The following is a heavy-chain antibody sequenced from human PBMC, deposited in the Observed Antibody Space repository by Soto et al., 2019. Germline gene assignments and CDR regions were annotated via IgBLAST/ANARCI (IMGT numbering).Heavy chain of an antibody. Sequence: GASVQVSCNASGYTFTGYYMHWERQAPGQGLEWMGWINPNSGGTNYAQKFQGWVTMTRDTSISTAYVELSRLRSDDTAVYYCARANSYGYNNWFDPWGQGTLVTVSS. D-gene: IGHD5-18*01. J-gene: IGHJ5*02. V-gene: IGHV1-2*04. CDR1: GYTFTGYY. CDR3: ARANSYGYNNWFDP. CDR2: INPNSGGT.